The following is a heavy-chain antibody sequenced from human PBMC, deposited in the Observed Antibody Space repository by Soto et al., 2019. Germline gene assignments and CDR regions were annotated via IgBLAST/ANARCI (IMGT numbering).Heavy chain of an antibody. D-gene: IGHD2-15*01. V-gene: IGHV1-3*01. CDR2: INAGNGNT. CDR1: GYTFTSYA. J-gene: IGHJ4*02. Sequence: ASVKVSCKASGYTFTSYAMHWVRQAPGQRLEWMGWINAGNGNTNYAQKLQGRVTMTTDTSTSTAYMELRSLRSDDTAVYYCVVAAQPYYFDHWGQGTLVTVSS. CDR3: VVAAQPYYFDH.